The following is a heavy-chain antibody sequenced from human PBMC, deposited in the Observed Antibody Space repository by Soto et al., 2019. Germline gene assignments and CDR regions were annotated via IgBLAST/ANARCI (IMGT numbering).Heavy chain of an antibody. CDR2: ISAYNGNT. Sequence: GESLKISCKGSGYSFTSYGISWVRQAPGQGLEWMGWISAYNGNTNYAQKLQGRVTMTTDTSTSTAYMELRSLRSDDTAVYYCARGLGSSWSHFIHWGQGTLVTVSS. V-gene: IGHV1-18*01. CDR1: GYSFTSYG. D-gene: IGHD6-13*01. J-gene: IGHJ4*02. CDR3: ARGLGSSWSHFIH.